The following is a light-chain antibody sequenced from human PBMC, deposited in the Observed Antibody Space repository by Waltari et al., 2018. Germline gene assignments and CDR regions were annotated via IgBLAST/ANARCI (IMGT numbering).Light chain of an antibody. Sequence: DIQMTQSPSTLSASVGDRVTITCRASQSINRWLAWDQLKPGKAPKVLIFEASNLQGGVPSRFSGSGSGTEFTLTISSLQPDDFATYYCQQYNTFWTFGQGTKVEIK. CDR2: EAS. CDR3: QQYNTFWT. CDR1: QSINRW. J-gene: IGKJ1*01. V-gene: IGKV1-5*03.